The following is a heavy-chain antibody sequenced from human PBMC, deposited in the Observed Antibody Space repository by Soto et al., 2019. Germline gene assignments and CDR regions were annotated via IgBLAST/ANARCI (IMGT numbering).Heavy chain of an antibody. CDR2: ISSSGSTA. D-gene: IGHD3-10*01. CDR3: TRAAWFPYLSFY. J-gene: IGHJ4*02. Sequence: PGGSLRLSCAASGLTVSSNYMSWVRQAPGKGLEWISYISSSGSTAYYASSVEGRFTISRDNANNSVYLQMDSLRAEDTALYYCTRAAWFPYLSFYWGQGALVTVSS. CDR1: GLTVSSNY. V-gene: IGHV3-11*04.